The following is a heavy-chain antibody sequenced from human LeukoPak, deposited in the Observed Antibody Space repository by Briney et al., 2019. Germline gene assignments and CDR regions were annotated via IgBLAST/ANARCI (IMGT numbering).Heavy chain of an antibody. CDR2: ISASGGST. CDR3: AKSMITMVRGVNYYYYYGMDV. J-gene: IGHJ6*02. D-gene: IGHD3-10*01. V-gene: IGHV3-23*01. Sequence: GGSLRLSCAASGFTFSSYAMTWVRQAPGKGLEWISLISASGGSTYYADSVRGRFTLSRDNSKNTLYLQMNSLRAEDTAVYYCAKSMITMVRGVNYYYYYGMDVWGQGTTVTVSS. CDR1: GFTFSSYA.